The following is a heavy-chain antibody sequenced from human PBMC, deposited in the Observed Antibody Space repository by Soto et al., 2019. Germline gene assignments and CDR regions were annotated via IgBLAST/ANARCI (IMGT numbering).Heavy chain of an antibody. V-gene: IGHV3-23*01. Sequence: GGSLRLSCAASGFTFSSYAMSWVRQAPGKGLEWVSAISGSGGSTYYADSVKGRFTISRDNSKNTLYLQMNSLRAEDTAVYYCANRMITFGGVIAIDAFDIWGQGTMVTVSS. CDR3: ANRMITFGGVIAIDAFDI. J-gene: IGHJ3*02. CDR2: ISGSGGST. CDR1: GFTFSSYA. D-gene: IGHD3-16*02.